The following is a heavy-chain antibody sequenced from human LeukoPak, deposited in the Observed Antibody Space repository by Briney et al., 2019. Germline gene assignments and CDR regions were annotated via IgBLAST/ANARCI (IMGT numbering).Heavy chain of an antibody. D-gene: IGHD3-3*01. CDR3: AKVYYDFWSGYDY. J-gene: IGHJ4*02. CDR1: GFTFSSYG. V-gene: IGHV3-33*03. Sequence: GGSLRLSCAASGFTFSSYGMHWVRQAPGKGLEWVAVTWYDGSNKYYADSVKGRFTISRGNAKNSLYLQMNSLRAEDTALYYCAKVYYDFWSGYDYWGQGTLVTVSS. CDR2: TWYDGSNK.